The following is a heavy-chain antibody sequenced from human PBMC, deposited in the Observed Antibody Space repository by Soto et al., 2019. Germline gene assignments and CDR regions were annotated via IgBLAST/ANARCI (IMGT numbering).Heavy chain of an antibody. CDR2: IYHSGST. V-gene: IGHV4-30-2*01. J-gene: IGHJ5*02. D-gene: IGHD2-2*02. Sequence: ASETLSLTCAVSGGSISSGGYSWSWIRQPPGKGLEWIGYIYHSGSTYYNPSLKSRVTISVDRSKNQFSLKLSSVTAADTAVYYCARGYCSSTICYIWDNWFDPWGQGTLVTVSS. CDR3: ARGYCSSTICYIWDNWFDP. CDR1: GGSISSGGYS.